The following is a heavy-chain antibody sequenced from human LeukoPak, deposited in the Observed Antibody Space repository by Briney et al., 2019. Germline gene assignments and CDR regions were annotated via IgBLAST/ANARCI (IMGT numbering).Heavy chain of an antibody. Sequence: GGSLRLSCAASGFTFSSYAMHWVRQAPGKGLEWVAVISYDGSNKYYADSVKGRFTICRDNSKNTLYLQMNSLRAEDTAVYYCARDSSPGGNSFGAIAYWGQGTLVTVSS. CDR2: ISYDGSNK. CDR1: GFTFSSYA. CDR3: ARDSSPGGNSFGAIAY. J-gene: IGHJ4*02. D-gene: IGHD4-23*01. V-gene: IGHV3-30*04.